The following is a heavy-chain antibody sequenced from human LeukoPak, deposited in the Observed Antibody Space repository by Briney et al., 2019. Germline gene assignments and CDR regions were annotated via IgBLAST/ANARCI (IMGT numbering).Heavy chain of an antibody. Sequence: PSETLSLTCTVSGGSISSYYWSWIRQPAGKGLEWIGRIYTSGSTNYNPSLKSRVAMSVDTSKNQFSLKLSSVTAADTAVYYCARDGVVPAAMISGERWFDPWGQGTLVTVSS. J-gene: IGHJ5*02. CDR1: GGSISSYY. V-gene: IGHV4-4*07. D-gene: IGHD2-2*01. CDR2: IYTSGST. CDR3: ARDGVVPAAMISGERWFDP.